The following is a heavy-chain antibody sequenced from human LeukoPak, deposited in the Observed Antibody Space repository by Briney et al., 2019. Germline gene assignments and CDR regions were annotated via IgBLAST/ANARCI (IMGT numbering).Heavy chain of an antibody. CDR1: GGSVSSGSYY. D-gene: IGHD1-26*01. Sequence: SETLSLTCTVSGGSVSSGSYYWSWIRQPPGKGLEWIGYIYYSGGTNYNPSLKSRVTISVDTSKNQFSLKLSSVTAADTAVYYCARGAHSGNYRGLDAFDIWGQGTMVTVSS. J-gene: IGHJ3*02. V-gene: IGHV4-61*01. CDR3: ARGAHSGNYRGLDAFDI. CDR2: IYYSGGT.